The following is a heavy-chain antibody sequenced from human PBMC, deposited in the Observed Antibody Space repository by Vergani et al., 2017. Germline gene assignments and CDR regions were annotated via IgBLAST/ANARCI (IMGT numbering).Heavy chain of an antibody. CDR2: ISAYNGNT. CDR3: ARDRTHYDILTGYYNDGGVFDY. CDR1: GYTFTSYG. D-gene: IGHD3-9*01. V-gene: IGHV1-18*01. J-gene: IGHJ4*02. Sequence: QVPLVQSGAEVKKPGASVKVSCKSSGYTFTSYGISWVRQAPGQGLEWMGWISAYNGNTNYAQKLQGRVTITTDTSTSTAYMELRSLRSDDTAVYYCARDRTHYDILTGYYNDGGVFDYWGQGTLVTVSS.